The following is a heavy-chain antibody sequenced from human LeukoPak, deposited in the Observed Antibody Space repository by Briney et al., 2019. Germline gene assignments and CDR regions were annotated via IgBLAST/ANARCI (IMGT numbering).Heavy chain of an antibody. Sequence: TGGSLTLSCAASGFTLSSYEMNWGRQAPGKGLEWVSYISSSGSTIYYADSVKGRFTISRDNAKNSLYLQMNSLRAEDTAVYYCATRSLWQQADYWGQGTLVTVSS. CDR3: ATRSLWQQADY. CDR2: ISSSGSTI. CDR1: GFTLSSYE. J-gene: IGHJ4*02. D-gene: IGHD6-13*01. V-gene: IGHV3-48*03.